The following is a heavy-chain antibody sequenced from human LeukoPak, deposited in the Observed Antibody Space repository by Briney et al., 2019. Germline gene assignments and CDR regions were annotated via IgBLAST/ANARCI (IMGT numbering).Heavy chain of an antibody. D-gene: IGHD2-2*02. CDR2: INHSGST. CDR3: ARGYRYLGY. J-gene: IGHJ4*02. V-gene: IGHV4-34*01. Sequence: SETLSLTCAVYGGSFSGYYWSWIRQPPGKGLEWIGEINHSGSTNYNPSLKSRVTISVDTSKNQFSPKLSSVTAADTAVYYCARGYRYLGYWGQGTLVTVSS. CDR1: GGSFSGYY.